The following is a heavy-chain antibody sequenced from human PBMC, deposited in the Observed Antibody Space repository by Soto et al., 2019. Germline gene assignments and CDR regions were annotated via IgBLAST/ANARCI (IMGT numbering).Heavy chain of an antibody. CDR3: ARDTIIALTCHYLSMDV. Sequence: QVQLVQSGAEVKKPGASAKVSCKASGYTFTRYYIHWVRQAPGQGLEWMGIINTDTGSASYAKNLPGRVAVTRDTSTHIAYIELSSLGSEDTAVYYRARDTIIALTCHYLSMDVWGQGTTVTVSS. CDR1: GYTFTRYY. J-gene: IGHJ6*02. CDR2: INTDTGSA. V-gene: IGHV1-46*01. D-gene: IGHD3-16*01.